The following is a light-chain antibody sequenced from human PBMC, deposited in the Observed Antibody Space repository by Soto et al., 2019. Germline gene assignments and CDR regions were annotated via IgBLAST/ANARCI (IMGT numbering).Light chain of an antibody. Sequence: EILLAQSPATLSLSPGERATLSCKASQDVSIFLAWYQQKPGQAPRLLIYDASNRATGIPARFSGSGSGTDFTLTISSLEPEDFAVYYCRQRSNWPGCTFGQGTKLEIK. V-gene: IGKV3-11*01. J-gene: IGKJ2*02. CDR3: RQRSNWPGCT. CDR2: DAS. CDR1: QDVSIF.